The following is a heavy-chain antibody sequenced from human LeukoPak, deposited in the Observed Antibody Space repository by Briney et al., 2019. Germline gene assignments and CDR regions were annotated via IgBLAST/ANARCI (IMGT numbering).Heavy chain of an antibody. V-gene: IGHV6-1*01. J-gene: IGHJ4*02. CDR1: GDSVSSNDAA. D-gene: IGHD3-10*01. Sequence: SQTLSLTCAISGDSVSSNDAAWNWIRQSPSRGLEWLGRKFYRSKWYYDSAVSVKSRITINPDTSKNQFSLQLNSVTPEDTAVYYCARENTLVRGTRNPFDYWGRGTLVTVSS. CDR3: ARENTLVRGTRNPFDY. CDR2: KFYRSKWYY.